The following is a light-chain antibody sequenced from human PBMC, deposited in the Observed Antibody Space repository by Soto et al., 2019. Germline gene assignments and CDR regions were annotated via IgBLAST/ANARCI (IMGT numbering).Light chain of an antibody. Sequence: QSVLTQPPSASGTPGQRVTISCSGSSSNIGSNTVNWYQQLPGTAPKLLIYSNNQRPSGVPDRFSGSKSGTSASLAISGLQSEDEADYYCAAWDDSLNANWVFGGGTKHTVL. CDR3: AAWDDSLNANWV. CDR1: SSNIGSNT. CDR2: SNN. V-gene: IGLV1-44*01. J-gene: IGLJ3*02.